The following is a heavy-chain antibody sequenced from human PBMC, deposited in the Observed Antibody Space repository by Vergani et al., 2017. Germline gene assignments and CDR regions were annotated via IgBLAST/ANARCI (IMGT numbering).Heavy chain of an antibody. V-gene: IGHV3-49*04. Sequence: EVQLVESGGGLVRLGRSLRLSCAASGFSFGDDVMTWVGQAPGKGLEWVAFIKNKAYGGTTEYAASVKGRFTISRDDSKRLAYLQLSGLKTEDTAVYFCSRGRGYSFGYSDYWGQGTLVTVSS. CDR3: SRGRGYSFGYSDY. CDR2: IKNKAYGGTT. J-gene: IGHJ4*02. CDR1: GFSFGDDV. D-gene: IGHD5-18*01.